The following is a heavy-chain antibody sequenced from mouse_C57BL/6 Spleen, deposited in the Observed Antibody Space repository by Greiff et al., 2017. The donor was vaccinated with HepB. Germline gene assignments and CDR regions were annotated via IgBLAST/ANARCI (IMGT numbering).Heavy chain of an antibody. V-gene: IGHV5-6*01. J-gene: IGHJ2*01. D-gene: IGHD2-3*01. CDR1: GFTFSSYG. CDR2: ISSGGSYT. Sequence: EVKLMESGGDLVKPGGSLKLSCAASGFTFSSYGMSWVRQTPDKRLEWVATISSGGSYTYYPDSVKGRFTISRDNAKNTLYLQMSSLKSEDTAMYYCARLIYDGYYDYWGQGTTLTVSS. CDR3: ARLIYDGYYDY.